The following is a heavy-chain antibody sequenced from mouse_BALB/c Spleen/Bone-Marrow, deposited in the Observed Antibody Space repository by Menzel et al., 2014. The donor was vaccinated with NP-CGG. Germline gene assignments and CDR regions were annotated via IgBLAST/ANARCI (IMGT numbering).Heavy chain of an antibody. CDR1: GFSLSRYS. CDR3: ARFITTRAMDY. J-gene: IGHJ4*01. D-gene: IGHD1-1*01. Sequence: VMLVESGPGLVAPSQSLSITCTVSGFSLSRYSVHWVRQPPGKGLEWLGMIWGGGSTDYNSALKSRLSISKDNSKSQVFLKMDSLQTDDAAMYYCARFITTRAMDYWGQGTSVTVSS. CDR2: IWGGGST. V-gene: IGHV2-6-4*01.